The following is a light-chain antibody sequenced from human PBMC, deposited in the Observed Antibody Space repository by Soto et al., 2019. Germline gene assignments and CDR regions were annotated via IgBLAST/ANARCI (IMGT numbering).Light chain of an antibody. Sequence: EIVLTQSPATLSLSPGERATLSCRASQSVSSSLAWYQQKPGQAPRLLIYDASNRATGIPARFSGSGSGTDCTLTIGTLEPEDFAVYYCQQRSNWLFTFGPGTKVDIK. J-gene: IGKJ3*01. V-gene: IGKV3-11*01. CDR2: DAS. CDR3: QQRSNWLFT. CDR1: QSVSSS.